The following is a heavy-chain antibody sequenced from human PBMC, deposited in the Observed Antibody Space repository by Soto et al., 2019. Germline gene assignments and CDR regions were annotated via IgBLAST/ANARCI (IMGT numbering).Heavy chain of an antibody. Sequence: SETLSLACSVYGGSFSGYYWSWIRQPPGKGLEWIGEINHSGSTNYNPSLKSRVTISVDTSKNQFSLKLSSVTAADTAVYYCAISGYSYANHDAFDIWGQGTMVTVSS. CDR3: AISGYSYANHDAFDI. J-gene: IGHJ3*02. CDR1: GGSFSGYY. V-gene: IGHV4-34*01. CDR2: INHSGST. D-gene: IGHD5-18*01.